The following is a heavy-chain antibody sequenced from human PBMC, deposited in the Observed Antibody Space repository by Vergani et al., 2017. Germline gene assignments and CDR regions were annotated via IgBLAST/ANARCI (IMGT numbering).Heavy chain of an antibody. CDR2: INPSGGHT. V-gene: IGHV1-46*03. Sequence: QVQVVQSGAEVKKSGASVKVPCKTSGYTFSNYYMHWVRQAPGQGLEWIGIINPSGGHTNYAQKFQGRVTMTRDTSTSTVYMELSSLRSEDTAIYYCARGDYGILTGYRYWGQGTLVTVSA. CDR1: GYTFSNYY. CDR3: ARGDYGILTGYRY. D-gene: IGHD3-9*01. J-gene: IGHJ4*02.